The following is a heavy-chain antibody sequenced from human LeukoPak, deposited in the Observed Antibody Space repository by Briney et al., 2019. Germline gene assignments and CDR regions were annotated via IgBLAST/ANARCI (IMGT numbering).Heavy chain of an antibody. Sequence: GSLRLSCAASDFIFSNYWMHWVRQPPGKGLVWVSRIDTDGSITSYADPVKGRFTISRDNAKNTLYLQMNSVSAEDTAVYYCARGGLEPVDYWGQGTLVTVSS. D-gene: IGHD1-1*01. CDR3: ARGGLEPVDY. V-gene: IGHV3-74*01. CDR2: IDTDGSIT. CDR1: DFIFSNYW. J-gene: IGHJ4*02.